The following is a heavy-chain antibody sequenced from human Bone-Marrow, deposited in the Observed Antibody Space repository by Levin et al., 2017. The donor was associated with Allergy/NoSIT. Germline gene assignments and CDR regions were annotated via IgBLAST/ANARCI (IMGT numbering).Heavy chain of an antibody. Sequence: SGPTLVKPTETLTLTCTVSGFSLNNVRMAVSWVRQPPGKALEWLAHIFPNDAKSYSTSLNNRLTISKDTSKSQVVLTMTNMGPVDTATYYCARMRPWAPLGEYSFDSWGQGTLVTVSS. D-gene: IGHD3-16*01. J-gene: IGHJ4*02. V-gene: IGHV2-26*01. CDR2: IFPNDAK. CDR1: GFSLNNVRMA. CDR3: ARMRPWAPLGEYSFDS.